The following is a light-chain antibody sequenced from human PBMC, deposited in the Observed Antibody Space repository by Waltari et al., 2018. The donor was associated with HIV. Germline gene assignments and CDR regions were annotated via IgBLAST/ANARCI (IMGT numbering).Light chain of an antibody. V-gene: IGKV1-39*01. J-gene: IGKJ1*01. CDR1: QSISTS. Sequence: DIQMTQSPSSLSASVGDRVTISCRTSQSISTSLHWYQQKRGKAPELLIYAASTLQSGVPSRFSGSGSGTDFTLTISCLQSEDFATYYCQQYYSFPPTFGQGTKVEIK. CDR3: QQYYSFPPT. CDR2: AAS.